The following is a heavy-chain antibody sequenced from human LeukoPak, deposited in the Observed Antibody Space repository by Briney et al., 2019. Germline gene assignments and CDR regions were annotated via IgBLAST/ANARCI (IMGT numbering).Heavy chain of an antibody. CDR3: ARAGHRIYYDGIDY. CDR1: GFIFSSYS. V-gene: IGHV3-48*01. CDR2: ISSSSSTI. J-gene: IGHJ4*02. Sequence: GGSLRLSCAASGFIFSSYSMNWVRQAPGKGLEWISYISSSSSTIYYTDSVKGRFTISRDNSKNTLYLQMNSLRAEDTAVYYCARAGHRIYYDGIDYWGQGTLVTVSS. D-gene: IGHD3-22*01.